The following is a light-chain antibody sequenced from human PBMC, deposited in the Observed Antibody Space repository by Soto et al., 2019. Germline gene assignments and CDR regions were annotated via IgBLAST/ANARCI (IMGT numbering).Light chain of an antibody. CDR1: SSDVGGYNY. J-gene: IGLJ1*01. CDR2: DVS. V-gene: IGLV2-11*01. CDR3: CSYAGSYIHYV. Sequence: QSALTQPRSVSRSPGQSITISCTGTSSDVGGYNYVSWYRQHPGKAPKLMIYDVSKRPSGVPDRFSGSKSGNTASLTISGLQAEDEGDYYCCSYAGSYIHYVFGTGTKVTVL.